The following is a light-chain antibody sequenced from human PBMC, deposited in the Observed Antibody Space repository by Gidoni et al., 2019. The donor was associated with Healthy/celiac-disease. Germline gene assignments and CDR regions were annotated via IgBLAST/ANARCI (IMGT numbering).Light chain of an antibody. CDR2: DVS. CDR3: CSYAGSYTFEV. V-gene: IGLV2-11*01. CDR1: SSDVGGYNY. Sequence: QSALTHPPAVSGSPGQFVTISCTGTSSDVGGYNYVSWYQQPPGKAPKLMNYDVSKRPSGVADRFSGSKSGNTASLTIAGLQAEDEADYYCCSYAGSYTFEVFGTGTKVTVL. J-gene: IGLJ1*01.